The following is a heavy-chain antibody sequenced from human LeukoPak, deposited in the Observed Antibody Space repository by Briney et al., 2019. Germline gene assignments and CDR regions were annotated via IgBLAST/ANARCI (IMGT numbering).Heavy chain of an antibody. CDR2: ISGSGGST. CDR3: AKTRTAVVAAFFDY. Sequence: GGSLRLSCAASGFTFSSYAMSWVRQAPGKGLEWVSAISGSGGSTYYADSVKGRFTISRDNSKNTLYLQMNSLRAADTAVYYCAKTRTAVVAAFFDYWGQGTLVTVSS. CDR1: GFTFSSYA. D-gene: IGHD2-15*01. V-gene: IGHV3-23*01. J-gene: IGHJ4*02.